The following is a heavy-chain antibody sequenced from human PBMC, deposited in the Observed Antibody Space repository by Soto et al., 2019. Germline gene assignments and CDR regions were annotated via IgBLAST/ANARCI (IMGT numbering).Heavy chain of an antibody. Sequence: ASVKVSCKASGYTFTSYAMHWVRQAPGQRLEWMGWINAGNGNTKYSQKFQGRVTITRDTSASTAYMELSSLRSEDTAVYYCARSLGIAAAGALDYWGQGTMVTV. CDR2: INAGNGNT. D-gene: IGHD6-13*01. J-gene: IGHJ4*02. CDR3: ARSLGIAAAGALDY. V-gene: IGHV1-3*01. CDR1: GYTFTSYA.